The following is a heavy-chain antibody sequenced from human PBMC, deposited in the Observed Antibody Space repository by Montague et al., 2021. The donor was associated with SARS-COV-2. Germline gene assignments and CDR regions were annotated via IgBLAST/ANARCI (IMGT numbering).Heavy chain of an antibody. D-gene: IGHD2-2*01. Sequence: SETLSLTCTVSGGSISSSSYYWGWIRQPPGKGLEWIGSIYYSGSTYYNPSLKSRVTISVDTSKNQFSLKLSSVTAADTAVYYGGSQGAQLLLEYWFDPWGQGTLVTVSS. J-gene: IGHJ5*02. CDR3: GSQGAQLLLEYWFDP. V-gene: IGHV4-39*01. CDR1: GGSISSSSYY. CDR2: IYYSGST.